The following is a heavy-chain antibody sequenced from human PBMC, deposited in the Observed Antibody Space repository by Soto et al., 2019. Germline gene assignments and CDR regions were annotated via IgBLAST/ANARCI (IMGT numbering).Heavy chain of an antibody. J-gene: IGHJ3*02. Sequence: GESLKISCKGSGYSFTSYWIGWVRQMPGKGLEWMGIIYPGDSDTRYSPSFQGRVTISADKSISTAYLQWSSLKASDTAMYYCARGQVVTSYMNDAFDIWGQGTMAPAS. CDR1: GYSFTSYW. CDR3: ARGQVVTSYMNDAFDI. D-gene: IGHD2-2*01. CDR2: IYPGDSDT. V-gene: IGHV5-51*01.